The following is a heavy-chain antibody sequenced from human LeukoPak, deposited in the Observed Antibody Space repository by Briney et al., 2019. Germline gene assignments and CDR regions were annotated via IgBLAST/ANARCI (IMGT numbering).Heavy chain of an antibody. Sequence: PGGSLRLSCAASGFTFSGSAMHWVRQASGKGLEWVGRIRSKANSYATAHAASVKGRFTISRDDSKNTAYLQMNSLKTEDTAVYYCTREPDYYDSSGLFDPWGQGTLVTVSS. J-gene: IGHJ5*02. CDR3: TREPDYYDSSGLFDP. V-gene: IGHV3-73*01. CDR1: GFTFSGSA. CDR2: IRSKANSYAT. D-gene: IGHD3-22*01.